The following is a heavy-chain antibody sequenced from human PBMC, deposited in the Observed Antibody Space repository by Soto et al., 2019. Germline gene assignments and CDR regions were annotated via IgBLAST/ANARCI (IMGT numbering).Heavy chain of an antibody. CDR2: SRNKDNSYTT. D-gene: IGHD6-19*01. J-gene: IGHJ4*02. V-gene: IGHV3-72*01. CDR1: GFTFSDHY. Sequence: DVQLVESGGGLVQPGGSLRLSCAASGFTFSDHYMDWVRQAPGKGLEWVGRSRNKDNSYTTEYAASVKGRFTIARDDSKSSLYLQMNSLKPEDTAVYYCAKDLGGSGWYGGYFDYWGQGTLVTVSS. CDR3: AKDLGGSGWYGGYFDY.